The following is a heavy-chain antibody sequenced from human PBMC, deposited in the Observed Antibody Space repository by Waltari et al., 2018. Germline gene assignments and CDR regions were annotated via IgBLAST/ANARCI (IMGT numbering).Heavy chain of an antibody. Sequence: QVQLVQSGAEVKKPGSSVKVSCKASGGTFSSSAISWVRQAPGQGLEWMGGIIPIFGTANYAQKFQGRVTITADESTSTAYMELSSLRSEDTAVYYCATRYCSSTSCYYYYYMDVWGKGTTVTISS. V-gene: IGHV1-69*12. J-gene: IGHJ6*03. CDR1: GGTFSSSA. CDR2: IIPIFGTA. D-gene: IGHD2-2*01. CDR3: ATRYCSSTSCYYYYYMDV.